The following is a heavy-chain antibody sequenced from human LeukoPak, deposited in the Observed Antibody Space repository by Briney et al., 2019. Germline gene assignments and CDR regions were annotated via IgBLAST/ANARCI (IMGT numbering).Heavy chain of an antibody. V-gene: IGHV4-59*01. CDR1: GASISSYY. D-gene: IGHD3-10*01. CDR2: IYYSGST. J-gene: IGHJ4*02. Sequence: PSETLSLTCTVSGASISSYYWSWIRQPPGKGLEWIGYIYYSGSTNYNPSLKSRVTISVDTSKNQFSLKLSSVTAADTAVYYCARARRGDRLDYWGQGTLVTVSS. CDR3: ARARRGDRLDY.